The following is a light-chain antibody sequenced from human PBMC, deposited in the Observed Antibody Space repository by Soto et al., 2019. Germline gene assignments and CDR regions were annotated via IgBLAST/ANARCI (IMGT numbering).Light chain of an antibody. CDR2: DVS. CDR1: SSDVGGYNH. Sequence: QSALTQPASVSASPGQSITISCTGTSSDVGGYNHVSWYQQHPGKVPKVMISDVSNRPSGVSNRFSGSKSGNTASLTISGPQAEDEADYYCSSYTSSNTVVFGGGTKLTVL. V-gene: IGLV2-14*03. CDR3: SSYTSSNTVV. J-gene: IGLJ2*01.